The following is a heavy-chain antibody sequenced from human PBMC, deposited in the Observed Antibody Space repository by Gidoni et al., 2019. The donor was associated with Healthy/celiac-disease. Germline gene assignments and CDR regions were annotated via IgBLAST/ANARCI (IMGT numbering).Heavy chain of an antibody. CDR2: INHSGST. CDR3: ASGPNDYGGKSG. J-gene: IGHJ4*02. D-gene: IGHD4-17*01. V-gene: IGHV4-34*01. CDR1: GGSFSGYY. Sequence: QVQLQQWGAGLLKPSETLSLTCAVYGGSFSGYYWSWIRQPPGKGLEWIGEINHSGSTNYNPSLKSRVTISVDTSKNQFSLKLSSVTAADTAVYYCASGPNDYGGKSGWGQGTLVTVSS.